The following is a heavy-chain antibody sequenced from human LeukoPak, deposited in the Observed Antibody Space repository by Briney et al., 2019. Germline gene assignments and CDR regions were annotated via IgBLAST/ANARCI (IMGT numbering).Heavy chain of an antibody. D-gene: IGHD2-2*01. J-gene: IGHJ4*02. CDR1: GGSISSSSYY. Sequence: SETLSLTCTVSGGSISSSSYYWGWIRQPPGKGLEWIGSIYYSGSTYYNPSLKSRVTISVDTSKNQFSLKLSSVTAADTAVYYCAREGGYCSSTSCYSYYFDYWGQGTLVTVSS. CDR2: IYYSGST. CDR3: AREGGYCSSTSCYSYYFDY. V-gene: IGHV4-39*07.